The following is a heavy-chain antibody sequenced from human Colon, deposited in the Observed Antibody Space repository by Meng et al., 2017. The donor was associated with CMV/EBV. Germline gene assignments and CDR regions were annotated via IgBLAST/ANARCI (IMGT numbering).Heavy chain of an antibody. V-gene: IGHV3-30*04. CDR3: ARDRSDVYRYLDS. D-gene: IGHD5-24*01. CDR2: ISFDGGDS. J-gene: IGHJ5*01. CDR1: GFTFSSDV. Sequence: GGSLRLSCVASGFTFSSDVMHWVRQAPGKGLEWVAVISFDGGDSYYADSVKGRFTISRDNSKNTLFLQMNSLRVEDTAVYYCARDRSDVYRYLDSWGPGTLVTVSS.